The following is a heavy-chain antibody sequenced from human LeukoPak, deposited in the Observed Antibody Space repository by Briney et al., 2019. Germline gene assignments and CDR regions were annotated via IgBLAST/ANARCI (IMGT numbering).Heavy chain of an antibody. CDR2: ISYDGSNK. V-gene: IGHV3-30*18. Sequence: GRSLGLSCAASGFTFSSYGMHWVRQAPGKGLEWVAVISYDGSNKYYADSVKGRFTISRDNSKNTLYLQMNSLRAEDTAVYYCAKAPAKYISSSGVVRSFDYWGQGTLVTVSS. CDR3: AKAPAKYISSSGVVRSFDY. CDR1: GFTFSSYG. D-gene: IGHD6-6*01. J-gene: IGHJ4*02.